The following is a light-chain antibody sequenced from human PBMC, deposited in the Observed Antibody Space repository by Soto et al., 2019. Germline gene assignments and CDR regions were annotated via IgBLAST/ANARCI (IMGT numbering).Light chain of an antibody. CDR2: GNG. CDR3: QSYDSSLSGSEV. V-gene: IGLV1-40*01. CDR1: SSNIGAGHD. J-gene: IGLJ1*01. Sequence: QSVLTQLPSVSGAPGQRVTISCTGGSSNIGAGHDVHWYQQLPGTAPKLLIYGNGNRPSGVPDRFSGSKSGTSASLAITGLQAEDEADYYCQSYDSSLSGSEVFGTGTKVT.